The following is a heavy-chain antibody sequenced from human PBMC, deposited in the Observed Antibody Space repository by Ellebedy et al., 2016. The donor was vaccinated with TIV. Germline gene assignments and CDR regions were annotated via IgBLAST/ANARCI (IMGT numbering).Heavy chain of an antibody. CDR2: VYYSGSP. CDR3: ARTDPWQPIDD. V-gene: IGHV4-39*01. Sequence: MPGGSLRLSCGVSGGSVSNTRYYWAWIRQPPGKGLEWIGSVYYSGSPYYNPSFKSRVTLSADTSKNQFSLNMRAVTAADTAVYYCARTDPWQPIDDWGQGILVSVSS. J-gene: IGHJ4*02. D-gene: IGHD2-21*02. CDR1: GGSVSNTRYY.